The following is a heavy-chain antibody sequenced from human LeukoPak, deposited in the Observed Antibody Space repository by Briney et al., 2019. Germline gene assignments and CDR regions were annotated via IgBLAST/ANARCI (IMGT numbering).Heavy chain of an antibody. Sequence: GGSLRLSCAASGFTFSSYAMHWVRQAPGKGLEWVAVIPYDGSNKYYADSVKGRFTISRDNSKNTLYLQMSSLRAEDTAVYYCARDRFRMDVWGQGTTVTVSS. CDR1: GFTFSSYA. J-gene: IGHJ6*02. D-gene: IGHD2-21*01. V-gene: IGHV3-30-3*01. CDR2: IPYDGSNK. CDR3: ARDRFRMDV.